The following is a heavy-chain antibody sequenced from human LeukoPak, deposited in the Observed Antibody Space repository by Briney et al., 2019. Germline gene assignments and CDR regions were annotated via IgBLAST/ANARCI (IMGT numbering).Heavy chain of an antibody. CDR2: ISGSGSDM. D-gene: IGHD1-7*01. V-gene: IGHV3-11*04. CDR3: ARAHNWKYGSFDF. CDR1: GFGFSDSY. Sequence: GGSLRLSCVVSGFGFSDSYMTWIRQTPGKGLEWLAYISGSGSDMYYADSVKGRFTISRDNAKNSLYLQMNSLRAEDTAVYYCARAHNWKYGSFDFWGQGTLVTVSS. J-gene: IGHJ4*02.